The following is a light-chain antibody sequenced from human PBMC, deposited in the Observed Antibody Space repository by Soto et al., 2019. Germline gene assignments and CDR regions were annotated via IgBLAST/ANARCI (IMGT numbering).Light chain of an antibody. Sequence: QSALTPPASVSGSPGQSITISCTGSSSDVGGYNFVSWFQQHPGKAPKLMIYDVSNRPSGAPNRFSGSKSGNTASLTISGLQTEDEADYYCSSYASSSTPPVFGAGTKVTVL. J-gene: IGLJ1*01. CDR3: SSYASSSTPPV. CDR2: DVS. CDR1: SSDVGGYNF. V-gene: IGLV2-14*01.